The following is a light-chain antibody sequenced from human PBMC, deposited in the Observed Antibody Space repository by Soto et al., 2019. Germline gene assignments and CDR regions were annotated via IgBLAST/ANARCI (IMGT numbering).Light chain of an antibody. V-gene: IGKV3-20*01. CDR3: QQYGSSPA. Sequence: EIVLTQSPGTLSLSPGERATLSCRASQSVSSSYLAWYQQKPGQPPRLLIYGASSSATGIPDRFSGSGSGTDFTLTISRLEPEDFAVYYCQQYGSSPAFGQGTKVEIK. J-gene: IGKJ1*01. CDR2: GAS. CDR1: QSVSSSY.